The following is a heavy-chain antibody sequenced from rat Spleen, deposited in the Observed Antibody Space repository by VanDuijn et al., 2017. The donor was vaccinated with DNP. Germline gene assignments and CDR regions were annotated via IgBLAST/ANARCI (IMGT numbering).Heavy chain of an antibody. D-gene: IGHD1-6*01. Sequence: EVQLQESGPGLVKPSQSLSLTCSVTGYSITSNYWAWIRKFPGNKMEWMGYINYSGTTAYNPSLRSRIYITRDTSKNQFFLQVNSVTTEDTATYYCARSGYNTDYYHLGAYWGQGTLVTVSS. CDR3: ARSGYNTDYYHLGAY. V-gene: IGHV3-1*01. CDR2: INYSGTT. J-gene: IGHJ3*01. CDR1: GYSITSNY.